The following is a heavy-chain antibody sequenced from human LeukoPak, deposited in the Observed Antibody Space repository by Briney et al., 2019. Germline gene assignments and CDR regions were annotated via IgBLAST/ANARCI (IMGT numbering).Heavy chain of an antibody. CDR1: GGSFSGYY. D-gene: IGHD5-12*01. V-gene: IGHV4-34*01. Sequence: SETLSLTCAVYGGSFSGYYWSWIRQPPGKGLEWIGEINHSGSTNYNPSLKSRVTISVDTSKNQFSLKLSSVTAADTAVYYCARGRGGGGKVATTTNLGYGMDVWGQGTTVTVSS. J-gene: IGHJ6*02. CDR2: INHSGST. CDR3: ARGRGGGGKVATTTNLGYGMDV.